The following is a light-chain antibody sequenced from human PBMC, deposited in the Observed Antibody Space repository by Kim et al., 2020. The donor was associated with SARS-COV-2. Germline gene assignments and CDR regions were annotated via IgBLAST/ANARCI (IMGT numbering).Light chain of an antibody. Sequence: GKKVTVSWTGSSSNIGKNSVSWYQQLPGTAPKLLIYDNNKRPSGIPDRFSGSKSGTSATLAITGLQTGDEADYYCGTWDSSLSAVFGTGTKVTVL. CDR2: DNN. V-gene: IGLV1-51*01. CDR3: GTWDSSLSAV. J-gene: IGLJ1*01. CDR1: SSNIGKNS.